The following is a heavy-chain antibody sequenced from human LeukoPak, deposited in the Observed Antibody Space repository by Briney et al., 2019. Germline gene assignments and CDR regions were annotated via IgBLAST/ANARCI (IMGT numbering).Heavy chain of an antibody. CDR2: INPNSGGT. J-gene: IGHJ4*02. V-gene: IGHV1-2*02. Sequence: ASVKVSCKASGYTFTGYYMHWVRQAPGQGLEWMGWINPNSGGTNYAQKFQGRVTMTRDTSISTAYMELSRLRSDDTAVYYCARDFWSGYLLIDYWGQGTLVTVSS. CDR3: ARDFWSGYLLIDY. D-gene: IGHD3-3*01. CDR1: GYTFTGYY.